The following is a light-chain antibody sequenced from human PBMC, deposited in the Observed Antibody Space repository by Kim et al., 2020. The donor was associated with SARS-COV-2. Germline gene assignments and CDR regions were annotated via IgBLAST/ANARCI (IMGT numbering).Light chain of an antibody. CDR3: QRYGSSSYT. CDR2: GTS. J-gene: IGKJ2*01. V-gene: IGKV3-20*01. CDR1: QTLIRSY. Sequence: PGERVTLSCRASQTLIRSYLAWYQQKPGQAPRLPIYGTSSRANGIPGRFSGSGSGTDFTLTISRLEPEDSAVYYCQRYGSSSYTFGQGTKLE.